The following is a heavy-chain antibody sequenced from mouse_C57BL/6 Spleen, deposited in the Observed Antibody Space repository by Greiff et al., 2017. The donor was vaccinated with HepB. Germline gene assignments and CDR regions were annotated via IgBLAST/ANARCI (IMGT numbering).Heavy chain of an antibody. CDR1: GYTFTSYW. CDR2: IHPNSGST. J-gene: IGHJ2*01. V-gene: IGHV1-64*01. Sequence: QVHVKQPGAELVKPGASVKLSCKASGYTFTSYWMHWVKQRPGQGLEWIGMIHPNSGSTNYNEKFKSKATLTVDKSSSTAYMQLSSLTSEDSAVYYCARSPLGHFDYWGQGTTLTVSS. D-gene: IGHD4-1*01. CDR3: ARSPLGHFDY.